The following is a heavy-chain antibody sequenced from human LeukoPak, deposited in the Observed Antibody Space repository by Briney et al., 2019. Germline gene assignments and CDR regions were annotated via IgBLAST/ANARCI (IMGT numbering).Heavy chain of an antibody. CDR2: ISSSGSTI. J-gene: IGHJ4*02. CDR1: GFTFSDYY. V-gene: IGHV3-11*04. CDR3: ASSIVLMVYAMDY. D-gene: IGHD2-8*01. Sequence: GESLRLSCAASGFTFSDYYMSWIRQAPGKGLEWVSYISSSGSTIYYADSVKGRFTISRDNSKNTLYLQMNSLRAEDTAVYYCASSIVLMVYAMDYWGQGTLVTVSS.